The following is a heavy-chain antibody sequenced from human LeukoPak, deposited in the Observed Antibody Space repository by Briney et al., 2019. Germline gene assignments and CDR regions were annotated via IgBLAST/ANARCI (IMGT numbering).Heavy chain of an antibody. CDR3: AKDLLGMAGYFDY. D-gene: IGHD7-27*01. CDR1: GFTFSSYG. Sequence: GGSLRLSCAASGFTFSSYGMHWVRQAPGKGLEWVAVISYDGSNKYYADSVKGRFTISRDNSKNTLYQQMNSLRAEDTAVYYCAKDLLGMAGYFDYWGQGTLVTVSS. V-gene: IGHV3-30*18. CDR2: ISYDGSNK. J-gene: IGHJ4*02.